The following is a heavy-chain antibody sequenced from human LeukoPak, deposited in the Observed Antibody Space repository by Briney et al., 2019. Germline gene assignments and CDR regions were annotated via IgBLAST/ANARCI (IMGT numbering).Heavy chain of an antibody. J-gene: IGHJ4*02. CDR3: ARLGRDGDTAMAGDY. CDR2: INPSGGST. CDR1: GYTFTSYY. V-gene: IGHV1-46*01. Sequence: ASVKVSCKASGYTFTSYYMHWVRQAPGQGLEWMGIINPSGGSTSYAQKFQGRVTMTRDTSTSTVYMELSSLKASDTAMYYCARLGRDGDTAMAGDYWGQGTLVTVSS. D-gene: IGHD5-18*01.